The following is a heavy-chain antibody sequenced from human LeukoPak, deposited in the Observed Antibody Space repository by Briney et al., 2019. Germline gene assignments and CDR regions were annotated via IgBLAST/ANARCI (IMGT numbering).Heavy chain of an antibody. CDR1: GYTFTSYD. D-gene: IGHD3-10*01. Sequence: ASVKVSCKASGYTFTSYDINWVRQATGQGLEWMGWMNPNSGNTGYAQKFQGRVTMTRNTSISTAYMERSSLRSEDTAVYYCARGGYGSGSYYNSGWFDPWGQGTLVTVSS. CDR2: MNPNSGNT. CDR3: ARGGYGSGSYYNSGWFDP. V-gene: IGHV1-8*01. J-gene: IGHJ5*02.